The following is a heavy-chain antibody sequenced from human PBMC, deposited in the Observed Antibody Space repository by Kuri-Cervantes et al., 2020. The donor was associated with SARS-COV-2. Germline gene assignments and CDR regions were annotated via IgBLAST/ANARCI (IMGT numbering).Heavy chain of an antibody. CDR3: ARFVRIAAAFDY. CDR1: GGSISSSNW. D-gene: IGHD6-13*01. Sequence: GSLRLSCAVSGGSISSSNWWSWVRQPPGKGLEWIGEIYHSGSTNYNPSLKSRVTISVDKSKNQFSLKLSSVTAADTAVYYCARFVRIAAAFDYWGQGTPVTVSS. J-gene: IGHJ4*02. V-gene: IGHV4-4*02. CDR2: IYHSGST.